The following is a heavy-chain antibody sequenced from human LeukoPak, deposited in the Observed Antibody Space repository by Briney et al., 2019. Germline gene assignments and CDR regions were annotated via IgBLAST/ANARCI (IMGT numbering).Heavy chain of an antibody. CDR2: VNPRNGGT. CDR1: GYPFTGYY. CDR3: ATGAQYGLRGVAYFYYMHV. Sequence: ASVKVSCKASGYPFTGYYVHWVRQAPGHGLGWMGWVNPRNGGTHSAQKFQGRVSMTGDTSITTAYMELTGLTSDDTAVYYCATGAQYGLRGVAYFYYMHVWGTGTTVTVSS. D-gene: IGHD3-10*01. J-gene: IGHJ6*03. V-gene: IGHV1-2*02.